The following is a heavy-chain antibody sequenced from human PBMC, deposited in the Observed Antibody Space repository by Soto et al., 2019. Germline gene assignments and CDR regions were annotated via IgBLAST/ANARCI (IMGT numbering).Heavy chain of an antibody. Sequence: SETLSLTCTVSGGSISSGDYYWSWIRQPPGKGLEWIGYIYYSGSTYYNPSLKSRVTISVDTSKNQFSLKLSSVTAADTAVYYCARGHYYGSGSSSLGRNWFYPWGKGTLVTVSS. CDR2: IYYSGST. J-gene: IGHJ5*02. CDR3: ARGHYYGSGSSSLGRNWFYP. V-gene: IGHV4-30-4*01. CDR1: GGSISSGDYY. D-gene: IGHD3-10*01.